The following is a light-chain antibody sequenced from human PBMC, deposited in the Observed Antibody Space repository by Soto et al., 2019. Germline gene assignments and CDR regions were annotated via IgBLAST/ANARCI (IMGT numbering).Light chain of an antibody. CDR2: AAS. J-gene: IGKJ1*01. CDR1: QSISSYY. V-gene: IGKV3-20*01. CDR3: QQYGSSRPWT. Sequence: EIVLTQSPGTLSLSPGERATLSCRASQSISSYYLAWYQQKPGQAPRLLIHAASTRATGIPDRFSGSGSGTHFSLTISRLEPEDFAVYYCQQYGSSRPWTFGQGTRVDI.